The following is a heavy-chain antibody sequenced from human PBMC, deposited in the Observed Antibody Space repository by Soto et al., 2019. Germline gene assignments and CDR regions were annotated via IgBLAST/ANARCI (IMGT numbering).Heavy chain of an antibody. J-gene: IGHJ4*02. CDR3: AKDRVGFNRWFDY. V-gene: IGHV3-23*01. CDR2: ISGSGGST. D-gene: IGHD2-15*01. CDR1: AFNFSSYA. Sequence: EVQLLESGGGLVQPGGSLRLSCAASAFNFSSYAMSWVRQAPEKGMEWVSAISGSGGSTYYADSVKGRFTISRDNSKNTLYLQMNSLRAEDTAVYYCAKDRVGFNRWFDYWGQGTLVTVSS.